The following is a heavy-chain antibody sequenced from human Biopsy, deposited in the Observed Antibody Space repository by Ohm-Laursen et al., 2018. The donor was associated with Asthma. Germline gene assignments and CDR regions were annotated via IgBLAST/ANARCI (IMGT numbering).Heavy chain of an antibody. Sequence: EASVKVSCKVSGYTFINYAIHWVRQAPGHSLEWMGWINAANGNTKYSQKFQGRLTISRDTSASTAYMDLSSLRSEDTAVYYCARTYFDFLTGQVHDAFAMWGQGTMVTVSS. CDR1: GYTFINYA. D-gene: IGHD3-9*01. V-gene: IGHV1-3*01. CDR3: ARTYFDFLTGQVHDAFAM. J-gene: IGHJ3*02. CDR2: INAANGNT.